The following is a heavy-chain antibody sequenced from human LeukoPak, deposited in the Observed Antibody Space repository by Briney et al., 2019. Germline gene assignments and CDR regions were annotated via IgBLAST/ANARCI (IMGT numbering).Heavy chain of an antibody. CDR1: GGSISSYY. V-gene: IGHV3-7*01. D-gene: IGHD6-13*01. J-gene: IGHJ4*02. CDR2: IKQDGSEK. CDR3: ARKAAAGKSYYFDY. Sequence: ETLSLTCTVSGGSISSYYWSWIRQPPGKGLEWVANIKQDGSEKYYVDSVKGRFTISRDNAKNSLYLQMNSLRAEDTAVYYCARKAAAGKSYYFDYWGQGTLVTVSS.